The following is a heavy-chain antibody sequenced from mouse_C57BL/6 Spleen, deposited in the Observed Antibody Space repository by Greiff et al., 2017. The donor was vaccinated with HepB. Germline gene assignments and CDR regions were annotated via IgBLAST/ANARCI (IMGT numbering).Heavy chain of an antibody. CDR2: IYPGDGDT. CDR3: AREYYGSTTWFAY. D-gene: IGHD1-1*01. J-gene: IGHJ3*01. CDR1: GYAFSSSW. Sequence: VQLQQSGPELVKPGASVKISCKASGYAFSSSWMNWVKQRPGKGLEWIGRIYPGDGDTNYNGKFKGKATLTADKSSSTAYMQLSSLTSEDSAVYFCAREYYGSTTWFAYWGQGTLVTVSA. V-gene: IGHV1-82*01.